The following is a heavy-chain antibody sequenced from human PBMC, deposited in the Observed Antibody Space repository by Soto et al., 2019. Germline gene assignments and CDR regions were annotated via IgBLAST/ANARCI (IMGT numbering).Heavy chain of an antibody. CDR2: ISYDGSNK. J-gene: IGHJ4*02. CDR3: VWEKDYGEYLLYY. D-gene: IGHD4-17*01. CDR1: GLTFSSYG. V-gene: IGHV3-30*03. Sequence: GGSLRLSCAASGLTFSSYGMHCVRQAPGKGLEWVAVISYDGSNKYYADSVKGRFTISRDNSKNTLYLQMNSLRAEDTAVYYCVWEKDYGEYLLYYWAQGTPVPVSS.